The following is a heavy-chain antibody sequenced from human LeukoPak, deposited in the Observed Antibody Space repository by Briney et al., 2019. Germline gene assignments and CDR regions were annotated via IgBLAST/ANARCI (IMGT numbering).Heavy chain of an antibody. J-gene: IGHJ4*02. CDR2: INSDGSIT. V-gene: IGHV3-74*01. CDR1: GFTFSSYW. Sequence: PGGSLRLSCAASGFTFSSYWMHWVRQAPGKGLVWVSRINSDGSITNYADSVKGRFTISRDNAKNTLYLQMNSLRAEDTAVYYCAKDPNSSGWYDFDYWGQGTLVTVSS. D-gene: IGHD6-19*01. CDR3: AKDPNSSGWYDFDY.